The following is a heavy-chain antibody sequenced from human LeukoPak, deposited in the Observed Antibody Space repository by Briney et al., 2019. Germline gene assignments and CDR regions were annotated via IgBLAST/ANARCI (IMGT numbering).Heavy chain of an antibody. CDR1: GGSISSSSYY. CDR3: ARPLGPGYFDY. Sequence: SETLSLTCTVSGGSISSSSYYWGWIRQPPGKGLEWIGSIYYSGSTYYNPSLKSRVTISVDTSKNQFSLKLSSVTAADTAVYYCARPLGPGYFDYWGQGTLVTVSS. J-gene: IGHJ4*02. V-gene: IGHV4-39*01. CDR2: IYYSGST. D-gene: IGHD1-14*01.